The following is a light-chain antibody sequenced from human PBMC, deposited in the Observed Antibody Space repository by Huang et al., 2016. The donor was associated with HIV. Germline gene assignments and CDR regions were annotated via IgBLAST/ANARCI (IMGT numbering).Light chain of an antibody. CDR2: GAS. CDR1: QSVSSN. V-gene: IGKV3-15*01. J-gene: IGKJ2*01. Sequence: EIVMTQSPATLSVSPGERATLSCRASQSVSSNLAWYQQKPGQAPRLLIYGASTRATGIPARFSVGGSGTEFTLTISSLQSEDCALYYCQHYINGPPVHTFGQGTKLEIK. CDR3: QHYINGPPVHT.